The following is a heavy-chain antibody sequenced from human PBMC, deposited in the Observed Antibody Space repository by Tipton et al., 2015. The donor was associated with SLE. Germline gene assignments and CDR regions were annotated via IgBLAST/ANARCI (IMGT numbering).Heavy chain of an antibody. CDR1: GGSISSYY. CDR3: ARGLVMGRYDAFDT. CDR2: IYDTETT. Sequence: TLSLTCTVSGGSISSYYWSWIRQHPGKGLEWIGYIYDTETTYYNPSLKSRVTISVDTSKNQFSLKLSSVTAADTAVYFCARGLVMGRYDAFDTWGQGTMVTVSS. D-gene: IGHD3-9*01. V-gene: IGHV4-4*08. J-gene: IGHJ3*02.